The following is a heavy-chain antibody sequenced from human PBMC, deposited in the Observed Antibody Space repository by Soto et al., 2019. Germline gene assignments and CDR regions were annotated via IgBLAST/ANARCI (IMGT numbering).Heavy chain of an antibody. CDR1: GGSISSSSYY. J-gene: IGHJ4*02. CDR2: IYYSGST. D-gene: IGHD3-3*01. CDR3: ARHHDFWSGYSFDY. Sequence: PSETLSLTCTVSGGSISSSSYYWGWIRQPPGKGLEWIGSIYYSGSTYYNPSLKSRVTISVDTSKNQFSLKLSSVTAADTAVYYCARHHDFWSGYSFDYWGQGTLVTVSS. V-gene: IGHV4-39*01.